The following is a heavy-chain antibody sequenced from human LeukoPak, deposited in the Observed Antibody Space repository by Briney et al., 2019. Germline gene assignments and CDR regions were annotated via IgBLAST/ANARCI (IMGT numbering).Heavy chain of an antibody. D-gene: IGHD2-15*01. CDR2: INPSGGST. V-gene: IGHV1-46*03. CDR3: AREGNRYCSGGSCYSDY. Sequence: ASVKVSCKASGYTFTNYYMHWVRQAPGQGLEWMGIINPSGGSTSYAQKFQGRVTMTRDTSTSSVYMELSSLRSEDTAVYYCAREGNRYCSGGSCYSDYWGQGTLVTVSS. J-gene: IGHJ4*02. CDR1: GYTFTNYY.